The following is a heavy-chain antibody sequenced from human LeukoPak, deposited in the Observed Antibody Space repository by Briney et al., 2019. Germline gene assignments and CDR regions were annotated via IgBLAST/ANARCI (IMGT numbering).Heavy chain of an antibody. D-gene: IGHD3-10*01. CDR1: GGSISSGGYY. CDR2: IYYSGST. Sequence: SETLSLTCTGSGGSISSGGYYWSWIRQHPGKGLEWIGYIYYSGSTYYNPSLKSRVTISVDTSKNQLSLKLSSVTAADTAVYYCARTADGSGSYSDYWGQGTLVTVSS. V-gene: IGHV4-31*03. CDR3: ARTADGSGSYSDY. J-gene: IGHJ4*02.